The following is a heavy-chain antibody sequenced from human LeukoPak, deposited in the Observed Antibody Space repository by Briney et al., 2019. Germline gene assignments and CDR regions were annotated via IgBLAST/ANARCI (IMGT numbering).Heavy chain of an antibody. CDR1: GFTFSDYY. V-gene: IGHV3-11*04. Sequence: GGTLRLSCAASGFTFSDYYMSWIRHAPGKGLELVSYISSSGSSIYYADSVKDRFTISREDAKNSLYLQMQSLMTEATAVFYYARVGPPSYYDFWSGYPKCLDYWSQGTLVTVPS. CDR2: ISSSGSSI. D-gene: IGHD3-3*01. CDR3: ARVGPPSYYDFWSGYPKCLDY. J-gene: IGHJ4*02.